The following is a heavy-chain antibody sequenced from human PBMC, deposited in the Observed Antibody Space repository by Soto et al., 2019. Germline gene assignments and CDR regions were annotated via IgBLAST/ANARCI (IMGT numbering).Heavy chain of an antibody. CDR2: INPNSGGT. D-gene: IGHD3-9*01. J-gene: IGHJ6*02. CDR1: GYTFTGHY. V-gene: IGHV1-2*04. CDR3: GKKNLLTVYYPSSSGMAV. Sequence: ASVKVSCKASGYTFTGHYMHWVRQAPGQGLEWMGWINPNSGGTNYAQKFQGWVTMTRDASISTAYMELSRLRSDDTAVYYCGKKNLLTVYYPSSSGMAVGAQGTTVPVSS.